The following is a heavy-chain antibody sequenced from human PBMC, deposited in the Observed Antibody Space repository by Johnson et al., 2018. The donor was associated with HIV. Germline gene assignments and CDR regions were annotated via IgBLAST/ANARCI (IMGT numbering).Heavy chain of an antibody. CDR2: ISYGGNKQ. CDR1: GFTFSSYA. J-gene: IGHJ3*02. Sequence: QVQLVESGGGVVQPGRSLRLSCAASGFTFSSYAMHWVRQPPGKGLEWVAVISYGGNKQYYVDSVEGRFTISRDNSKDTLYLQMNNLTIEDTAVYSCARDCSYGSNDAFDIWGQGTMVTVSS. V-gene: IGHV3-30-3*01. CDR3: ARDCSYGSNDAFDI. D-gene: IGHD5-18*01.